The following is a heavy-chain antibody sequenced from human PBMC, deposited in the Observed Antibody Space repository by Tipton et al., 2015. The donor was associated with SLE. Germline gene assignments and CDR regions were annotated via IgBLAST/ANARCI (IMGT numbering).Heavy chain of an antibody. CDR2: ISGSGGST. CDR3: AKDPGSITAHSQH. Sequence: SLRLSCAASGFTFSSYAMSWVRQAPGKGLEWVSGISGSGGSTYYADSVKGRFTISRDNSKNTLYLQMNSLRAEDTAVYYCAKDPGSITAHSQHWGQGTLVTVSS. CDR1: GFTFSSYA. J-gene: IGHJ1*01. V-gene: IGHV3-23*01.